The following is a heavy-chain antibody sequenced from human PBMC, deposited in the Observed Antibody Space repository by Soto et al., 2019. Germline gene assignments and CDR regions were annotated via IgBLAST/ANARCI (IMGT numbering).Heavy chain of an antibody. D-gene: IGHD2-15*01. CDR2: INHSGST. CDR1: GGSFSGYY. Sequence: SETLSLTCAVYGGSFSGYYWSWIRQPPGKGLEWIGEINHSGSTNYNPSLKSRVTISVDTSKNQFSLKLSSVTAADTAVYYCARVPPKYCSGGSCYSFRAGYFDYWGQGTLVTVSS. J-gene: IGHJ4*02. CDR3: ARVPPKYCSGGSCYSFRAGYFDY. V-gene: IGHV4-34*01.